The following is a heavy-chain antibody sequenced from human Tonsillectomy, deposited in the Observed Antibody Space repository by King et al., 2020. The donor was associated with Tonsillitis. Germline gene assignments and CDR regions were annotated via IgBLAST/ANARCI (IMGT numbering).Heavy chain of an antibody. V-gene: IGHV3-30-3*01. CDR2: ISFDGSNN. J-gene: IGHJ4*02. Sequence: VQLVESGGVVVQPGMSLRLSCAASGFSFSDSAMHWVRQAPGKGLEWVAVISFDGSNNYHTDSVKGRFTVSRDNSKNTLYLQMNSLRGEDTAVYYCAREGDGAGKRYYLVSWGQGTLVTVSS. CDR1: GFSFSDSA. CDR3: AREGDGAGKRYYLVS. D-gene: IGHD3-16*01.